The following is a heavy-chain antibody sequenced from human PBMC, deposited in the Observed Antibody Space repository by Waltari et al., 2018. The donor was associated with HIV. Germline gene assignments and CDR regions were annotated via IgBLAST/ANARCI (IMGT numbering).Heavy chain of an antibody. CDR2: IYYSGST. V-gene: IGHV4-39*07. D-gene: IGHD3-22*01. CDR1: GGSISSSSYS. CDR3: ASRDNYDRRSDY. Sequence: QLQLQESGPGLVKPSETLSLTCTVSGGSISSSSYSWGWIRQPPGKGLEWIGSIYYSGSTYYNPSLKSRVTISVDTSKNQFSLKLSSVTAADTAVYYCASRDNYDRRSDYWGQGTLVTVSS. J-gene: IGHJ4*02.